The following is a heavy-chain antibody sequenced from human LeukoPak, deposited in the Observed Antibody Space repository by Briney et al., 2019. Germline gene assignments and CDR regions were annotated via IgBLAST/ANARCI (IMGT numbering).Heavy chain of an antibody. CDR2: ISAYNGNT. J-gene: IGHJ3*02. CDR1: GYTFTSYG. V-gene: IGHV1-18*01. CDR3: AREGYCSGGSCYYPDAFDI. D-gene: IGHD2-15*01. Sequence: ASVKVSCKASGYTFTSYGISWVRQAPGQGLAWMGWISAYNGNTNYAQKLQGRVTMTTDTSTSTAYMELRSLRSDDTAVYYCAREGYCSGGSCYYPDAFDIWGQGTMVTVSS.